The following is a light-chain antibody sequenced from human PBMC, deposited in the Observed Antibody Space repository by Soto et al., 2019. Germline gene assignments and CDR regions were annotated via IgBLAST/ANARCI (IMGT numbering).Light chain of an antibody. Sequence: QSVLTQPASVSGSPGQSITISCTGTSTDVGDYNYVSWYQHHPGKAPKLIISEVNYRPSGISDRFSGSKSGNTASLTISGLQAEDEADYFCSSYSNSGILYVFGTGTKLTVL. CDR2: EVN. V-gene: IGLV2-14*01. CDR3: SSYSNSGILYV. J-gene: IGLJ1*01. CDR1: STDVGDYNY.